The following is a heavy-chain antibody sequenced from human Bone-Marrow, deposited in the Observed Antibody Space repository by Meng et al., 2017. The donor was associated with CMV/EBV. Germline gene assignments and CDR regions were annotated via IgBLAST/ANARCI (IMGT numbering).Heavy chain of an antibody. D-gene: IGHD1-1*01. J-gene: IGHJ4*02. CDR2: IKQDGSEK. CDR1: GFTFSSYW. V-gene: IGHV3-7*01. CDR3: ARDGPDNTNDY. Sequence: GESLKISCAASGFTFSSYWMSWVRQAPGKGLEWVANIKQDGSEKYYVDSVKGRFTISRDNAKNSLYLQMNSLRAEDTAVYYCARDGPDNTNDYWGQGTLVTVSS.